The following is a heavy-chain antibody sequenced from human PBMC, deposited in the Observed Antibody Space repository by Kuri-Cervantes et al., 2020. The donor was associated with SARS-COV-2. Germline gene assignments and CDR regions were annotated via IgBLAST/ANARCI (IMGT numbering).Heavy chain of an antibody. CDR1: GFSLITSGVG. CDR2: IYWDDDK. CDR3: ARRGYYDSSGSLDY. Sequence: SGPTLVKPTQTLTLTCTFSGFSLITSGVGVGWIRQPPGKALEWLALIYWDDDKRYSPSLKSRLTITKDTSKNQVVLTMTNMDPVDTATYYCARRGYYDSSGSLDYWGQGTLVTVSS. J-gene: IGHJ4*02. D-gene: IGHD3-22*01. V-gene: IGHV2-5*02.